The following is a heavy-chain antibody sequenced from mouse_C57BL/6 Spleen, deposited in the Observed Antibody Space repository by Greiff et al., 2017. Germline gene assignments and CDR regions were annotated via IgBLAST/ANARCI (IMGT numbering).Heavy chain of an antibody. CDR3: ARHYYEGGYFDV. J-gene: IGHJ1*03. CDR1: GYTFTSYG. D-gene: IGHD2-4*01. V-gene: IGHV1-81*01. CDR2: IYPRSGNT. Sequence: QVQLQQSGAELARPGASVKLSCKASGYTFTSYGISWVKQRTGQGLEWIGEIYPRSGNTYYNEKFKGKATLTADKSSSTAYMELRSLTSEDSAVYFCARHYYEGGYFDVWGTGTTVTVSS.